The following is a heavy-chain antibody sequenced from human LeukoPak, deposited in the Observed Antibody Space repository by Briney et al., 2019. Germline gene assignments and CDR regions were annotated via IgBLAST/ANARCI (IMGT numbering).Heavy chain of an antibody. Sequence: GASVKVSCKASGGTFSSYAISWVRQAPGQGLEWMGGIIPIFGTANYAQKFQGRVTITADESTSTAYMELSSLRSEDTAVYYCARGGGGEVGEIFDYWGQGTLVTVSS. CDR1: GGTFSSYA. CDR2: IIPIFGTA. D-gene: IGHD5-24*01. CDR3: ARGGGGEVGEIFDY. V-gene: IGHV1-69*13. J-gene: IGHJ4*02.